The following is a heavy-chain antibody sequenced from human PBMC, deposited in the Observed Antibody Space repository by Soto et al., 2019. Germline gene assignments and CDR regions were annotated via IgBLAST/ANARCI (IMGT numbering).Heavy chain of an antibody. CDR1: GGSVSSNTVV. Sequence: SQTLSLTCAISGGSVSSNTVVWSWIRQSPSRGLEWLGMTYYRSKWYNDYAVSVKSRVTINPDTTKNQFSLQLNSVTPEDTAVYFCARSNAADRPRVGYYYFMDVWGKGTTVTVSS. CDR3: ARSNAADRPRVGYYYFMDV. V-gene: IGHV6-1*01. D-gene: IGHD1-1*01. J-gene: IGHJ6*03. CDR2: TYYRSKWYN.